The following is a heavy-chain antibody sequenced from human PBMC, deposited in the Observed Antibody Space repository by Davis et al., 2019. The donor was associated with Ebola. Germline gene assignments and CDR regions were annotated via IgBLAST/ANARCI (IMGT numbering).Heavy chain of an antibody. CDR1: GFRLISYG. J-gene: IGHJ5*02. CDR2: LWHDGINE. CDR3: TGAISYGWFDP. D-gene: IGHD4-17*01. Sequence: GESLKISCSASGFRLISYGMHWVRQAPGKGLEWVAVLWHDGINEYYGESVKGRFTVSRDTSKNTVYLQMNNLRAEDTAVYYCTGAISYGWFDPWGQGTLVTVSS. V-gene: IGHV3-33*01.